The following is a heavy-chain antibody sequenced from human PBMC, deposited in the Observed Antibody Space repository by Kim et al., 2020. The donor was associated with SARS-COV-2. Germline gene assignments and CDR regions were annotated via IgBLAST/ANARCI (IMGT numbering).Heavy chain of an antibody. D-gene: IGHD3-22*01. CDR2: IFHSGST. J-gene: IGHJ6*04. CDR3: ARYYYDSSGYSYYYYGMDV. Sequence: SETLSLTCAVSGGSISSSNWWIWVRQPPGKGLEWIGEIFHSGSTNYNPSLNSRVTISVDKSKNQFSLKLSSVTAADTAVYYCARYYYDSSGYSYYYYGMDVWGKGTTVTVSS. CDR1: GGSISSSNW. V-gene: IGHV4-4*02.